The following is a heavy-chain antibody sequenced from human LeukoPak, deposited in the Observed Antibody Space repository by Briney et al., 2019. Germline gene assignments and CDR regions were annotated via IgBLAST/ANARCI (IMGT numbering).Heavy chain of an antibody. CDR1: GYTFTSYY. V-gene: IGHV1-46*01. Sequence: ASVKVSCKASGYTFTSYYMHWVRQAPGQGLEWMGIINPSGGSTSYAQKFQGRVTMTRDTSTSTVYMELSSLRSEDTAVYYCARRRAYYDDSSGYSNFDYWGQGTLVTVSS. CDR2: INPSGGST. D-gene: IGHD3-22*01. CDR3: ARRRAYYDDSSGYSNFDY. J-gene: IGHJ4*02.